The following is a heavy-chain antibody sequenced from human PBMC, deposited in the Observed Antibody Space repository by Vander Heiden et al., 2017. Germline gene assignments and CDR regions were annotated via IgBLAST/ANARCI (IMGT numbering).Heavy chain of an antibody. D-gene: IGHD2-15*01. CDR1: GFPFSSYT. J-gene: IGHJ4*02. CDR2: ISATGVTI. CDR3: ARDPKLYGAFGPYFDY. Sequence: EVQLVQSGGGLVQPGGSLRLSCRASGFPFSSYTRTWVRQTPGKGLEWISYISATGVTIYYSQSVEGRFTISRDNVKNSLYLEMNNLRDDDTGVYYCARDPKLYGAFGPYFDYWGQGVLVTVAS. V-gene: IGHV3-48*02.